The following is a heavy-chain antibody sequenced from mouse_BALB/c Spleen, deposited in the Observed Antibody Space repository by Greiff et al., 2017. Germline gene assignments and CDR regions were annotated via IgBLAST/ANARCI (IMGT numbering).Heavy chain of an antibody. Sequence: VKLMESGPGLVAPSQSLSITCTVSGFSLTSYGVHWVRQPPGKGLEWLGVIWAGGSTNYNSALMSRLSISKDNSKSQVFLKMNSLQTDDTAMYYCARDWAGSTSYWGQGTLVTVSA. V-gene: IGHV2-9*02. J-gene: IGHJ3*01. D-gene: IGHD5-5*01. CDR1: GFSLTSYG. CDR2: IWAGGST. CDR3: ARDWAGSTSY.